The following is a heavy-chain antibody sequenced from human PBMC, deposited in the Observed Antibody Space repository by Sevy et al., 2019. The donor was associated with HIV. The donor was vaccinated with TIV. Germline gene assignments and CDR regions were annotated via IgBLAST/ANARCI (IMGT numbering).Heavy chain of an antibody. J-gene: IGHJ5*02. CDR3: APGSLS. Sequence: GGSLRLSCAASGFTFSDYQMNWVRQAPGKGLEWVSYISTSGDTIYYADSVEGRFTISRDNAKNSLYLQMSSLRVEDTDIYYCAPGSLSWGQGTLVTVSS. CDR1: GFTFSDYQ. CDR2: ISTSGDTI. D-gene: IGHD3-10*01. V-gene: IGHV3-48*03.